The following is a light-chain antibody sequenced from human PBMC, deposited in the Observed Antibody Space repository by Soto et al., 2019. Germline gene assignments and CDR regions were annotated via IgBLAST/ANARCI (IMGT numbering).Light chain of an antibody. J-gene: IGKJ5*01. CDR2: KAS. V-gene: IGKV1-5*03. Sequence: IQMPQSPSTLSGSVGDRVTITCRASQTISSWLAWYQQKPGKAPKLLIYKASTLKSGVPSRFSGSGSGTEFTLTISSLQPDDFATYFCQQYKTYPITFSQGTLLEIK. CDR3: QQYKTYPIT. CDR1: QTISSW.